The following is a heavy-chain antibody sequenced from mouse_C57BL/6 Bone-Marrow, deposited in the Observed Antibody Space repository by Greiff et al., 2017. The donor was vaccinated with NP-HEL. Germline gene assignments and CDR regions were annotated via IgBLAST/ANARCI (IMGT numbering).Heavy chain of an antibody. J-gene: IGHJ2*01. D-gene: IGHD2-4*01. CDR2: IYPGDGDT. CDR1: GYAFSSYW. V-gene: IGHV1-80*01. Sequence: QVQLQPSGAELVKPGASVKISCKASGYAFSSYWLNWVTQRPGTGLEWIVQIYPGDGDTNYNGKFQGKATLTADKSSSTAYMQLSSRTSEDAAVYFCAREGDYDGYYFDYWGQGTTLTVSS. CDR3: AREGDYDGYYFDY.